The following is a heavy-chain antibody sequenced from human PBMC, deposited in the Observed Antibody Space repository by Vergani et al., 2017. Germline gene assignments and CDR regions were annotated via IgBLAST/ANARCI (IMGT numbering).Heavy chain of an antibody. V-gene: IGHV4-59*01. D-gene: IGHD3-9*01. Sequence: QVQLQESGPGLVKPSETLSLTCTVSGGSISSYYWSWIRQPPGKGLEWIGYIYYSGSTNYNPSLKSRVTISVDTSKNQFSLKLSSVTAADTAVYYCARETSRDILTGYSYDAFDIWGQGTMVTVS. J-gene: IGHJ3*02. CDR2: IYYSGST. CDR1: GGSISSYY. CDR3: ARETSRDILTGYSYDAFDI.